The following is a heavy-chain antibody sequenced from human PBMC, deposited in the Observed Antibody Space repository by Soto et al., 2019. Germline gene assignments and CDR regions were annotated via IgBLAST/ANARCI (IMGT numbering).Heavy chain of an antibody. CDR1: GYTFTSYD. Sequence: QVQLVQSGAEVKKPGASVKVSCKASGYTFTSYDINWVRQATGQGLERMGWMNPNSGNTGYAQKFQGRITMTRNTSISTAYMELSSLRSEDTAVYYCARVRIHFDYYYGMDVWGQGTTVTVSS. CDR2: MNPNSGNT. V-gene: IGHV1-8*01. D-gene: IGHD5-18*01. CDR3: ARVRIHFDYYYGMDV. J-gene: IGHJ6*02.